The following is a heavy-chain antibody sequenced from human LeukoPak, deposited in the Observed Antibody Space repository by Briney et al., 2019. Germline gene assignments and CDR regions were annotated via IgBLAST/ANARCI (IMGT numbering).Heavy chain of an antibody. CDR3: ATGPSIAAADYYFDY. V-gene: IGHV1-3*01. CDR2: INAGNGNT. Sequence: ASVKVSCKASGYTFTSYAMNWVRQAPGQGLEWMGWINAGNGNTKYSQKFQGRVTITRDTSTDTAYMELSSLRSEDTAVYYCATGPSIAAADYYFDYWGQGTLVTVSS. CDR1: GYTFTSYA. J-gene: IGHJ4*02. D-gene: IGHD6-13*01.